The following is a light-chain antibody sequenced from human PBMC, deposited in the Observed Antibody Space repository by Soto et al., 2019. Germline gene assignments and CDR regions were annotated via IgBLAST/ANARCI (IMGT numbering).Light chain of an antibody. CDR2: DVS. CDR1: SSDVGGYNF. V-gene: IGLV2-11*02. Sequence: QSALTQPRSVSGSPGQSVTISCTGSSSDVGGYNFVSWYQQHPGQAPKIVIYDVSRLSSGVPVRFSGSKSGNTASLTISGLQAEDEADYYCCSYAGTSVLFGGGTKVTVL. J-gene: IGLJ2*01. CDR3: CSYAGTSVL.